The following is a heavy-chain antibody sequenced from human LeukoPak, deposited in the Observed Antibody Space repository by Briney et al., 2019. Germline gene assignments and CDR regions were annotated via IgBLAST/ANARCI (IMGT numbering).Heavy chain of an antibody. V-gene: IGHV4-61*02. CDR1: GGSISSGSYY. Sequence: SQTLSLTCTVSGGSISSGSYYWSWIRQPAGKGLEWIGRIYTSGSTNYNPSLKSRVTISVDTSKNQFSLKLSSVTAADTAVYYCARGQVLRYFDWVAPWGQGALVTVSS. D-gene: IGHD3-9*01. J-gene: IGHJ5*02. CDR2: IYTSGST. CDR3: ARGQVLRYFDWVAP.